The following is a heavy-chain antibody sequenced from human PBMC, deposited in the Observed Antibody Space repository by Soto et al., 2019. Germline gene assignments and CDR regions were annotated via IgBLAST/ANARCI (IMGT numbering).Heavy chain of an antibody. CDR1: GFIFSNYA. CDR2: ISGSGTST. CDR3: ANCHGGPSFGCGWFDP. J-gene: IGHJ5*02. V-gene: IGHV3-23*01. Sequence: GGSLRLSCAASGFIFSNYAMSWVRQAPGKGLEWVSAISGSGTSTHYADSVRGRFTIYRDNSKNTLFVQMNSLRAEDTAVYFCANCHGGPSFGCGWFDPWGQGTLVTVSS. D-gene: IGHD3-9*01.